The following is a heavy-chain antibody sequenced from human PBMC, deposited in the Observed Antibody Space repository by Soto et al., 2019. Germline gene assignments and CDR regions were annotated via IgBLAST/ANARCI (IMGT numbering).Heavy chain of an antibody. Sequence: GGSLRLSCAASGFTFSDYYMSWIRQAPGKGLEWVSYISSSGSTIYYADSVKDRFTISRDNAKNSLYLQMNSLRAEDTAVYYCARAKVEISHYYYYMDVWGKGTTVTVSS. V-gene: IGHV3-11*01. CDR1: GFTFSDYY. CDR3: ARAKVEISHYYYYMDV. D-gene: IGHD2-15*01. CDR2: ISSSGSTI. J-gene: IGHJ6*03.